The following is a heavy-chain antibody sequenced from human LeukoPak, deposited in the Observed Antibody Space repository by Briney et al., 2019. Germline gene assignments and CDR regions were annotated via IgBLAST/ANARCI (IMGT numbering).Heavy chain of an antibody. Sequence: GGSLRLSRAASGFTFSSYAMSWVRQAPGKGLEWVSAISGSGGSIYYADSVKGRFTISRDNSKNTLYLQMNSLRAEDTAVYYCAKVGGDGVVIHIWGQGTLVTVSS. D-gene: IGHD3-3*01. V-gene: IGHV3-23*01. CDR3: AKVGGDGVVIHI. J-gene: IGHJ4*02. CDR1: GFTFSSYA. CDR2: ISGSGGSI.